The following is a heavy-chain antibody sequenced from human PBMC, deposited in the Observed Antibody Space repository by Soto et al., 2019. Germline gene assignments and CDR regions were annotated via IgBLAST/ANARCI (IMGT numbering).Heavy chain of an antibody. CDR1: GDSISSSIYY. CDR3: ASQAAVGTRRGACYFDY. V-gene: IGHV4-39*01. D-gene: IGHD6-13*01. CDR2: FYYSGSN. J-gene: IGHJ4*02. Sequence: QLQLQESGPGLVKPSETLSLTCTVSGDSISSSIYYWGGIRQRPGKGLEWIGTFYYSGSNFYNPSLKIRVPISVDTSKNQFSLRLSSVTAADTAVYYCASQAAVGTRRGACYFDYWGQGTLVTVSS.